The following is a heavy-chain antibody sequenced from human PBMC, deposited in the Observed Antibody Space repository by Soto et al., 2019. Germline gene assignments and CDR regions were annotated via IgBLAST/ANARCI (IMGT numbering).Heavy chain of an antibody. Sequence: PSETLSLASTVSCGSISSGDYYWSWIRQPPGKGLEWIGYIYYIGSTYYNPSLKSRVTISVDTSKNQFSLKLSSVTAADTAVYYCARVGATYYYYGMDVWGQGTTVTVSS. V-gene: IGHV4-30-4*01. J-gene: IGHJ6*02. CDR3: ARVGATYYYYGMDV. CDR2: IYYIGST. D-gene: IGHD1-26*01. CDR1: CGSISSGDYY.